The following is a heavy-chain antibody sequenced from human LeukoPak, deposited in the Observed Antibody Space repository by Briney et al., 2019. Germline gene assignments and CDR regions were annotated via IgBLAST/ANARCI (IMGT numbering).Heavy chain of an antibody. D-gene: IGHD2-21*02. CDR2: INPNSGGT. CDR3: AGLVVVTAIQEHDAFDI. V-gene: IGHV1-2*02. CDR1: GYTLTDYY. J-gene: IGHJ3*02. Sequence: ASMKVSCKASGYTLTDYYIHWVRQAPGQGLEWMGWINPNSGGTNYAQKFQGRVTMTRDTSISTAYMELSRLRSDDTAVYYCAGLVVVTAIQEHDAFDIWGQGTMVTVSS.